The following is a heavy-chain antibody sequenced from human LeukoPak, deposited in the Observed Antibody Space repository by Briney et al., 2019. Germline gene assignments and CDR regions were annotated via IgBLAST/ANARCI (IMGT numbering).Heavy chain of an antibody. J-gene: IGHJ4*02. CDR1: GFTFSNAW. CDR2: IKSETDGGTT. D-gene: IGHD5-12*01. CDR3: TTESGYDVDY. V-gene: IGHV3-15*07. Sequence: GGSLRLSCAASGFTFSNAWMNWVRQAPGKGLEWVGRIKSETDGGTTDYAAPVKGRFTISRDDSKNTLYLQMNSLKTEDTAVYYCTTESGYDVDYWGQGTLVTVSS.